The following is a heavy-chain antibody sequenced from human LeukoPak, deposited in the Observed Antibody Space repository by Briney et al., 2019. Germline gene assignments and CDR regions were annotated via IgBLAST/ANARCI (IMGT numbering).Heavy chain of an antibody. V-gene: IGHV3-7*01. J-gene: IGHJ5*02. CDR3: ARDAYDDASES. CDR1: GFTFSDYW. D-gene: IGHD3-3*01. Sequence: PGGSLRLSCTGSGFTFSDYWMTWARQAPGKGLEWVANLRPGGSAKYYVASVKGRFTISRDNAKKLVYLQMNSMRAEDRAVYYCARDAYDDASESWGQGTLVTVSS. CDR2: LRPGGSAK.